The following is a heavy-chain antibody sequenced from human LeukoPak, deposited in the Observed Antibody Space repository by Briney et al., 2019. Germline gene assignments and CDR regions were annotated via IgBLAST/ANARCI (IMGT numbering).Heavy chain of an antibody. D-gene: IGHD6-19*01. CDR1: GGSFSGYY. Sequence: PSETLSLTCAVYGGSFSGYYWSWIRQPPGKGLEWIGEINHSGSTNYNPSLKSRVTISVDTSKNQFSLKLSSVTAADTAVYYCATREVGSSGWYGMYFDYWGQGTQVTVSS. CDR3: ATREVGSSGWYGMYFDY. J-gene: IGHJ4*02. V-gene: IGHV4-34*01. CDR2: INHSGST.